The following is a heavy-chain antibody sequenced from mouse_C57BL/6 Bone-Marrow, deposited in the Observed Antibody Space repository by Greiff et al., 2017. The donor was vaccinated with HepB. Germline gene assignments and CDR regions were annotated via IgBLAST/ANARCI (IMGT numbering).Heavy chain of an antibody. Sequence: QVQLQQSGAELARPGASVKLSCKASGYTFTSYGISWVKQRTGQGLEWIGEIYPRSGNTYYNEKFKGKATLTADKSSSTAYMELRSLTSEDSAVYFCARGGWLGWFFDYWGQGTTLTVSS. CDR1: GYTFTSYG. V-gene: IGHV1-81*01. CDR2: IYPRSGNT. CDR3: ARGGWLGWFFDY. D-gene: IGHD2-3*01. J-gene: IGHJ2*01.